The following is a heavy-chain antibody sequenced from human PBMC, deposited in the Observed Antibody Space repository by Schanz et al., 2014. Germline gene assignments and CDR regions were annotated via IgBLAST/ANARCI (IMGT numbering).Heavy chain of an antibody. CDR3: ARRGIRGVFSSFDY. V-gene: IGHV7-4-1*02. J-gene: IGHJ4*02. D-gene: IGHD3-10*01. CDR1: GYTFTNYA. Sequence: QVQLVQSGSELKKPGASVKVSCKASGYTFTNYAINWVRQAPGQGLEWMGWINTNTGNPTYAQAFTGRFLFSLDTSVNTAYLQISSLEADDTDVYYCARRGIRGVFSSFDYWGLGTLVTVSS. CDR2: INTNTGNP.